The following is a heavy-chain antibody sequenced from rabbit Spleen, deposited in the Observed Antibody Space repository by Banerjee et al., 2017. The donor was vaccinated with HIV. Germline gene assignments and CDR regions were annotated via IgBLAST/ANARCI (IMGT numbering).Heavy chain of an antibody. CDR3: ARGLSSVGSYYTKRSTPTYFTL. Sequence: EQLEESGGGLVKPEGSLTLTCKASGVSFSDKDVMCWVRQAPGKGLEWIACINTVTGKSVYASWAKGRFIMSRTSSTTVTLQMTSLTAADTATYFCARGLSSVGSYYTKRSTPTYFTLWGPGTLVTVS. CDR1: GVSFSDKDV. CDR2: INTVTGKS. J-gene: IGHJ4*01. D-gene: IGHD8-1*01. V-gene: IGHV1S45*01.